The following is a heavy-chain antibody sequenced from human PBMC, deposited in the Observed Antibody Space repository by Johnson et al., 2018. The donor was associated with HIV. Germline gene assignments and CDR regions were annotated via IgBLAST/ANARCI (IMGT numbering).Heavy chain of an antibody. V-gene: IGHV3-23*04. J-gene: IGHJ3*02. CDR1: GFTFSTYG. Sequence: VQLVDSGGGLVQPGGSLRMSCVASGFTFSTYGMTWVRQAPGKGLEWVSAISGTGGTTYYADSVRGRFSISRDNSKNTLYLQMNSLRAEDTAVYYCAKVRGDFWSGYYGGLNDAFDIWGQGTMVTVSS. CDR3: AKVRGDFWSGYYGGLNDAFDI. D-gene: IGHD3-3*01. CDR2: ISGTGGTT.